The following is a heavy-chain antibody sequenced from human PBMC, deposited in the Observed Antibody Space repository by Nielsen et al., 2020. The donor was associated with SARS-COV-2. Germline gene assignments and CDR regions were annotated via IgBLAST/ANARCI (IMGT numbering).Heavy chain of an antibody. CDR3: TTRTFYLDY. J-gene: IGHJ4*02. CDR1: GFTFSSYG. CDR2: IWYDGSNK. Sequence: GESLKISCAASGFTFSSYGMHWVRQAPGKGLEWVAVIWYDGSNKYYGDSVKGRFTISRDNSKNTLFLQMNSLRAEDTALYYCTTRTFYLDYWGQGTLVTVSS. D-gene: IGHD1-1*01. V-gene: IGHV3-33*08.